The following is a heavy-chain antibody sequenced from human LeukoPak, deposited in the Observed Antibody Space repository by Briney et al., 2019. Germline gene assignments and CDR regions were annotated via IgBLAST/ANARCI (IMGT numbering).Heavy chain of an antibody. CDR3: AREEYSSDWYGHDS. J-gene: IGHJ4*02. CDR1: GGSISSTNYY. Sequence: SETLSLTCTVSGGSISSTNYYWAWIRQPPGRGLEWIGSIYYTGTTFDNPSLKSRVTLSVDTSKNQFSLRLTSVTAADTAFYYCAREEYSSDWYGHDSWGQGTLVTVSS. V-gene: IGHV4-39*07. D-gene: IGHD6-13*01. CDR2: IYYTGTT.